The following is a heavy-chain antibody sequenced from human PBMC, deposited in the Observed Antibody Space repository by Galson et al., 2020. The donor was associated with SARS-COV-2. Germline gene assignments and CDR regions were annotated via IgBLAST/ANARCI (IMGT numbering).Heavy chain of an antibody. D-gene: IGHD5-18*01. CDR1: GFTFRTYA. CDR3: AKCGYSFGNNGYTSNALDI. Sequence: GESLKISCGASGFTFRTYALAWVRQAPGKGLEWVSSISGRGGSTYYADSVKGRFTISRDNSKNTLYLQVNSLRAEDTAIYYCAKCGYSFGNNGYTSNALDIWGQGTMVTVSS. CDR2: ISGRGGST. J-gene: IGHJ3*02. V-gene: IGHV3-23*01.